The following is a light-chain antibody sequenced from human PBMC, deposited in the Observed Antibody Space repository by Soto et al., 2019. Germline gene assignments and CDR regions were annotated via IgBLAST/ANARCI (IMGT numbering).Light chain of an antibody. Sequence: AIRMTQSPSSFSASTGDRVTITCRASQGISSYLAWYQQKPGKAPKLLIYAASTLQSGVPSRFSGSGSGTDFTLTISCLQSEDFATYYCQNYDSDPITFGQGTRLEIK. J-gene: IGKJ5*01. CDR1: QGISSY. CDR3: QNYDSDPIT. CDR2: AAS. V-gene: IGKV1-8*01.